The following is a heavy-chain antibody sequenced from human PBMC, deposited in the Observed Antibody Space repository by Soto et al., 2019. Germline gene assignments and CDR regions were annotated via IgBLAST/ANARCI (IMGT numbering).Heavy chain of an antibody. CDR3: AKDLQSYGDYDYYCYGMDV. J-gene: IGHJ6*02. CDR1: GFTFSTYG. V-gene: IGHV3-30*18. CDR2: ISYNGTNK. D-gene: IGHD4-17*01. Sequence: GGSLRLSCAASGFTFSTYGMHWVRQTPGKGLEWVAVISYNGTNKFYSDSVKGRFTISRDNFKNTLTLQMNSLRADDTAVYSCAKDLQSYGDYDYYCYGMDVWGLGTRVTVSS.